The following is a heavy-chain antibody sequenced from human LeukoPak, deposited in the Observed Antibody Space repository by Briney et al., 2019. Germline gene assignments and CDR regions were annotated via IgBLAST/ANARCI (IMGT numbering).Heavy chain of an antibody. Sequence: PGGSLRLSCAASGFTFSSYWMHWVRQAPGKGLVWVSRINSDGSSTTYADSVKGRFTISRDNAKNTLFLQMNSLRAEDTAMYYCARDRDVDIVATIEPGFDYWGQGTLVTVSS. CDR3: ARDRDVDIVATIEPGFDY. CDR1: GFTFSSYW. J-gene: IGHJ4*02. D-gene: IGHD5-12*01. CDR2: INSDGSST. V-gene: IGHV3-74*01.